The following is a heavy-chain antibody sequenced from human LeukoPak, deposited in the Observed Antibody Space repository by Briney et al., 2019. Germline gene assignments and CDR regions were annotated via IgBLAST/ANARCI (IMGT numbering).Heavy chain of an antibody. CDR3: ARHYPYYYYMDV. Sequence: PSETLSLTCTVSGGSISSSSFYWGWIRQPPGKGLEWIGSIYYSGSTYYNPSLKSRVTISVDTSKNQFSLKLTSVTAADTAVYYCARHYPYYYYMDVWGKGTTVTVSS. CDR1: GGSISSSSFY. V-gene: IGHV4-39*01. D-gene: IGHD3-16*02. J-gene: IGHJ6*03. CDR2: IYYSGST.